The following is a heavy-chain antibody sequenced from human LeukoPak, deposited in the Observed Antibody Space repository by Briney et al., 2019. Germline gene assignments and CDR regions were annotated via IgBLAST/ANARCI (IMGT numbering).Heavy chain of an antibody. J-gene: IGHJ4*02. CDR1: GLTFSSYA. CDR3: AKAHLGYCSSTSCSFDY. Sequence: GGSLRLSCAASGLTFSSYAMSWVRQAPGKGLEWVSAISGSGGSTYYADSVKGRFTISRDNSKSTLYLQMNRLRAEDTVVYCCAKAHLGYCSSTSCSFDYWGQGTLVTVSS. V-gene: IGHV3-23*01. D-gene: IGHD2-2*01. CDR2: ISGSGGST.